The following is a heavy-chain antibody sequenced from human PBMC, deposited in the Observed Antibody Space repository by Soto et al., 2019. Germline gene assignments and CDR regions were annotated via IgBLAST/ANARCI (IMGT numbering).Heavy chain of an antibody. Sequence: QVQLQESGPGLVKPSETLSLTCTVSGGSISSYYWSWIRQPPGKGLEWIGYIYYSGTTNYNPSLKSRVTISVDTSKNQFSLKLSSVTAADTAVYYCARALLNPFGVGYWGQGTLVTVSS. V-gene: IGHV4-59*01. CDR3: ARALLNPFGVGY. D-gene: IGHD3-3*01. CDR1: GGSISSYY. J-gene: IGHJ4*02. CDR2: IYYSGTT.